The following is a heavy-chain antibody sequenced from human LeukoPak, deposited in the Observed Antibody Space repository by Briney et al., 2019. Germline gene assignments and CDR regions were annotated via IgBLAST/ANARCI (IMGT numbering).Heavy chain of an antibody. D-gene: IGHD6-19*01. J-gene: IGHJ5*02. CDR2: IYPGDSVT. CDR3: ARHAKQWLPKNWFDP. V-gene: IGHV5-51*01. Sequence: GESLKISCKGSGYSFTSYWIGWVRQMPGKGLEWMGIIYPGDSVTRYSPSFQGQVTISADKSISTAYLQWSSLKASDTAMYYCARHAKQWLPKNWFDPWGQGTLVTVSS. CDR1: GYSFTSYW.